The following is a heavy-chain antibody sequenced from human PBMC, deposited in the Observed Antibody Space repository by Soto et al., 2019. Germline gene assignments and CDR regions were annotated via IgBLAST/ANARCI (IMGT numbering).Heavy chain of an antibody. CDR3: AGRSSGSYYDY. CDR2: ISGSGDST. J-gene: IGHJ4*02. D-gene: IGHD1-26*01. CDR1: GFTFSSYA. Sequence: EVQLLESGGGLVQPGGSLRLSCAASGFTFSSYAMRWVRQAPGKGLEWVSAISGSGDSTYYADYVKGRSTISRDNSKNTLYLQMTSLRGEDTAVYYCAGRSSGSYYDYWGQGTRVTVSS. V-gene: IGHV3-23*01.